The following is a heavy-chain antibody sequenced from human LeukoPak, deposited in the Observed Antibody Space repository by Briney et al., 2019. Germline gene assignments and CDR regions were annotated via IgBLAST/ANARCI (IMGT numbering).Heavy chain of an antibody. J-gene: IGHJ4*02. CDR1: GFTFSSYS. Sequence: GGSLRLSCAASGFTFSSYSMNWVRQAPGKGLEWVPSISSSSSYIYYADSVKGRFTISRDNAKNSLYLQMNNLRAEDTAVYYCARDPGQYYSILTGYSDYWGQGTLVTVSS. V-gene: IGHV3-21*01. CDR3: ARDPGQYYSILTGYSDY. D-gene: IGHD3-9*01. CDR2: ISSSSSYI.